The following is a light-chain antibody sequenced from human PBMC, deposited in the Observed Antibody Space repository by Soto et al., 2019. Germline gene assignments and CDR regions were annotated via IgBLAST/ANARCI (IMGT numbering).Light chain of an antibody. Sequence: QSVLTQPPSTTGTPGQRVTISCSGRTSNIGYNFVYWYQHLPGTAPKLLIYRNDERPSGVPDRFSGSKSGTSASLAISGLRSEDKADYYCAAWDGSLSAWVFGGGTKVTVL. V-gene: IGLV1-47*01. CDR1: TSNIGYNF. CDR3: AAWDGSLSAWV. CDR2: RND. J-gene: IGLJ3*02.